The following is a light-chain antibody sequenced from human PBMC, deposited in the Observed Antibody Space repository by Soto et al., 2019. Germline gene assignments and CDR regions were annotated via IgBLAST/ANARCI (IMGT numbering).Light chain of an antibody. J-gene: IGLJ3*02. CDR3: GSWDSSLTAGV. CDR2: DNN. V-gene: IGLV1-51*01. CDR1: SSNIGNNY. Sequence: QSVVTQPPSVSAAPGQKVTISCSGRSSNIGNNYVSWYQHLPGTAPKLLIYDNNNRASGIPDRFSGSKSGTPATLTITGLQTGDEADYYCGSWDSSLTAGVFGGGTKLTVL.